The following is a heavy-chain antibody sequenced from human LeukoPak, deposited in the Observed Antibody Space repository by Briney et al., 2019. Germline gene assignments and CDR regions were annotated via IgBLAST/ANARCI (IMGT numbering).Heavy chain of an antibody. CDR2: IYYSGST. J-gene: IGHJ5*02. CDR1: GGSISSSSYY. D-gene: IGHD6-13*01. CDR3: ARLTSHYSSSSFREPNWFDP. Sequence: SETLSLTCTVSGGSISSSSYYWGWIRQPPGKGLEWVGSIYYSGSTYYNPSLKSRDTISVDTSKNQFSLKLSSVTAADTAVYYCARLTSHYSSSSFREPNWFDPWGQGTLVTVSS. V-gene: IGHV4-39*07.